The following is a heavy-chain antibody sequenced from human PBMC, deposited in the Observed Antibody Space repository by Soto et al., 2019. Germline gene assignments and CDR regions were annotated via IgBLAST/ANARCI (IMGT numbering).Heavy chain of an antibody. V-gene: IGHV5-10-1*01. CDR1: GYSFTSYW. CDR3: ARLYYDSSGYHYYYYYGMDV. J-gene: IGHJ6*02. CDR2: IDPSDSYT. Sequence: PGESLKISCKGSGYSFTSYWISWVRQMPGKGLEWMGRIDPSDSYTNYSPSFQGHVTISADKSISTAYLQWSSLKASDTAMYYCARLYYDSSGYHYYYYYGMDVWGQGTTVTVSS. D-gene: IGHD3-22*01.